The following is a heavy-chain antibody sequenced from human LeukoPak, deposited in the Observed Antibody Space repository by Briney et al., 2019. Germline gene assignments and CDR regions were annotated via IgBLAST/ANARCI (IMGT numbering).Heavy chain of an antibody. CDR3: ARERFLEWYYFDY. D-gene: IGHD3-3*01. CDR2: IWYDGSNK. V-gene: IGHV3-33*08. CDR1: GFTFSSYG. J-gene: IGHJ4*02. Sequence: PGGSLRLSCAASGFTFSSYGMHWVRQAPGKGLEWVAVIWYDGSNKYYADSVKGRFTISRDNSKNTLYLQMNSLRAEDTAVYYCARERFLEWYYFDYWGQGTLVTVSS.